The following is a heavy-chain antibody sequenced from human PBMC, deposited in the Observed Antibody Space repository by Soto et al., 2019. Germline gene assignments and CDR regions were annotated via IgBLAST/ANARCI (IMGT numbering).Heavy chain of an antibody. V-gene: IGHV3-23*01. J-gene: IGHJ4*02. CDR3: AKDDDYDILTGYYPD. D-gene: IGHD3-9*01. CDR1: GFTFSSYA. CDR2: ISGSGGST. Sequence: EVQLLESGGGLVQPGGSLRLSCAASGFTFSSYAMSWVRQAPGKGLEWVSAISGSGGSTYYADSVKGRFTISRDNSKKTLYLQMNSLRAEDTAVYYCAKDDDYDILTGYYPDWGQGTLVTVSS.